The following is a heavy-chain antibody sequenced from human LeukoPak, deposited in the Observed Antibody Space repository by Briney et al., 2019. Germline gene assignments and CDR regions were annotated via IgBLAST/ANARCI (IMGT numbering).Heavy chain of an antibody. CDR1: GYTFTSYG. CDR3: ARDQSVGGIQLWLLASFDY. CDR2: ISAYNGNT. Sequence: ASVKVSCKASGYTFTSYGISWVRQAPGQGLEWMGWISAYNGNTNYAQKLQGRVTMTTDTSTSTAYMELRSLRSDDTAVYYCARDQSVGGIQLWLLASFDYWGQGTLVTVSS. D-gene: IGHD5-18*01. J-gene: IGHJ4*02. V-gene: IGHV1-18*01.